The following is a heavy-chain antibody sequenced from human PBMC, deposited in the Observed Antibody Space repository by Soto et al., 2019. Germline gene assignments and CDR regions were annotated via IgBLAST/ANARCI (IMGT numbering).Heavy chain of an antibody. CDR3: ARHLNVGSGWYSNWFDP. V-gene: IGHV4-39*01. CDR2: IYYSGST. Sequence: PSETLSLTCTFSCGSISSSSYYWGWVRQPPGKGLEWIGSIYYSGSTYYNPSLKSRVTISVDTSKNQFSLKLSSVTAADTAVYYCARHLNVGSGWYSNWFDPWGQGTLVTVSS. J-gene: IGHJ5*02. D-gene: IGHD6-19*01. CDR1: CGSISSSSYY.